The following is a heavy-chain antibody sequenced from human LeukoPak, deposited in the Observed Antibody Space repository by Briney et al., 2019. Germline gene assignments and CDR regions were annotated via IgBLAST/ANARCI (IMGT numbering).Heavy chain of an antibody. CDR3: ARAHFWDYYYGMDV. Sequence: GGSLRLSCAASGFTFSDYYMSWIRQAPGKGLEWVSYISSSGSTIYYADSVEGRFTISRDNAKNSLYLQMNSLRAEDTAMYYCARAHFWDYYYGMDVWGQGTTVTVSS. CDR2: ISSSGSTI. V-gene: IGHV3-11*01. CDR1: GFTFSDYY. J-gene: IGHJ6*02. D-gene: IGHD3-16*01.